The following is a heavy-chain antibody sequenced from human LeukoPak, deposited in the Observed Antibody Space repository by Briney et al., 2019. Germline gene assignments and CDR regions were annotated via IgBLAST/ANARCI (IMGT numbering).Heavy chain of an antibody. CDR3: ATDTVMVYDY. Sequence: GGSLRLSCAASGFSSSSYSMNWVRQAPGKGLEWVSYISSSSSTIYYADSVKGRFTISRDNAENSLYLQMNSLRDEDTAVYYCATDTVMVYDYWGQGTLVTVSS. J-gene: IGHJ4*02. CDR2: ISSSSSTI. D-gene: IGHD5-18*01. CDR1: GFSSSSYS. V-gene: IGHV3-48*02.